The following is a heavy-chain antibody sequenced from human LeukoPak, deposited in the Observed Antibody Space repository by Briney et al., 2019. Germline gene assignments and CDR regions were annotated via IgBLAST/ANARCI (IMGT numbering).Heavy chain of an antibody. CDR1: GGSISSNTYYY. CDR2: IYYSGST. CDR3: ARHHPYCGDDCRGGFDY. J-gene: IGHJ4*02. V-gene: IGHV4-39*01. D-gene: IGHD2-21*02. Sequence: PSETLSPTCTVSGGSISSNTYYYWGWIRQPPGKGLEWIGSIYYSGSTYYNPSLKNRVTISLDTSKNQFSLKLSSVTAADTAVYYCARHHPYCGDDCRGGFDYWGQGALVTVSS.